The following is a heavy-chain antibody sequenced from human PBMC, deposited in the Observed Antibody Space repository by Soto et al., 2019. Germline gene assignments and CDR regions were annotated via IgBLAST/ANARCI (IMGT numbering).Heavy chain of an antibody. CDR1: GGSVSSGSYY. Sequence: SETLSLTCTVSGGSVSSGSYYWSWIRQPPGKGLECIGYIYYSGSTNYNPYLKSRVTISVDTSKNQFSLKLSSVTAADTAVYYCAREKSGSYDYWGQGTLVTVSS. CDR2: IYYSGST. D-gene: IGHD1-26*01. J-gene: IGHJ4*02. V-gene: IGHV4-61*01. CDR3: AREKSGSYDY.